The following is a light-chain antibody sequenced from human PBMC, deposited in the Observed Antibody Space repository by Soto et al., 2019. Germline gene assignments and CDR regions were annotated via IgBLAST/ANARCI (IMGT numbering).Light chain of an antibody. V-gene: IGKV1-39*01. J-gene: IGKJ1*01. CDR2: AAY. CDR3: QQSYSSPRT. CDR1: QSISSW. Sequence: IQIAQSPSPLSASLGERVTLTCRASQSISSWLAWFQQKPGKAPTLLIYAAYTLHSGVTSRFSGSGSGTDFTLTISSLQPEDFATYYCQQSYSSPRTFGQGTQVEIK.